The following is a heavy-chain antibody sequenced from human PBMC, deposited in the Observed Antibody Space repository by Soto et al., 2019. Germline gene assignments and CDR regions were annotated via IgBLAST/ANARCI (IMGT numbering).Heavy chain of an antibody. J-gene: IGHJ6*02. Sequence: AIILYEGSNKYYGVSVKGRFTISRDNSNNTLYLEMNNLRAEDTAVYYCARDRTFYGSGSKGMDFWGQGTTVTVSS. V-gene: IGHV3-33*01. CDR2: ILYEGSNK. D-gene: IGHD3-10*01. CDR3: ARDRTFYGSGSKGMDF.